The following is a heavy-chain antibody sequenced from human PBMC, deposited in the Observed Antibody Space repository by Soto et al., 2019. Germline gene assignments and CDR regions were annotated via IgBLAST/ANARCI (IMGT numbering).Heavy chain of an antibody. D-gene: IGHD5-12*01. Sequence: EVQLLESGGGLVQPGGSLRLSCAASGFTFSNYAMSWVRQAPGKGLEWVSTISGAGGSTYYTDSVKGRFTISRDNSKNTLYLQMNRLRAEDTAVYFCAKGGYYYLSPFDYWGQGTLVSVSS. J-gene: IGHJ4*02. CDR2: ISGAGGST. CDR3: AKGGYYYLSPFDY. V-gene: IGHV3-23*01. CDR1: GFTFSNYA.